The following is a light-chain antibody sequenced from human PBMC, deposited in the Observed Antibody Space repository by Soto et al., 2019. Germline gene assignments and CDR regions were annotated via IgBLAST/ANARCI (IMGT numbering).Light chain of an antibody. CDR1: QSVSSSY. Sequence: IVLTQSPGTLSLSPGERATLSCRASQSVSSSYLAWYQQKPGQSPRLVIYGGSTRAIGIPARFSGSGSGTDFTLTISRLEPEDFAVYYCQQYGRSPGLFTFGPGTKVDIK. V-gene: IGKV3-20*01. CDR3: QQYGRSPGLFT. CDR2: GGS. J-gene: IGKJ3*01.